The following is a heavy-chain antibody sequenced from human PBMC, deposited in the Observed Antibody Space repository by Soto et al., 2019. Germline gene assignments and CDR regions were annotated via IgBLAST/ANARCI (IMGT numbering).Heavy chain of an antibody. Sequence: QLVESGGGLVQPGGSLRLSCAASGFTFSNFWMHWVRQAPGKGPVWVSRINGDGSSTSHADSVKGRFTISRDNAENTLFLQMSGLRVEDTAVYSCARSQLLPDDAFDAWGRGTVVTVSS. CDR3: ARSQLLPDDAFDA. V-gene: IGHV3-74*01. J-gene: IGHJ3*01. D-gene: IGHD2-2*01. CDR2: INGDGSST. CDR1: GFTFSNFW.